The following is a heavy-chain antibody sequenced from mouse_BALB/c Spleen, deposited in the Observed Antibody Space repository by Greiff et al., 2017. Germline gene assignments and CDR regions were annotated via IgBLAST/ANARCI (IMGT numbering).Heavy chain of an antibody. CDR3: ARLITMVGAMDY. CDR2: ISSGGSYT. J-gene: IGHJ4*01. CDR1: GFTFSSYG. D-gene: IGHD1-1*02. Sequence: EVQGVESGGDLVKPGGSLKLSCAASGFTFSSYGMSWVRQTPDKRLEWVATISSGGSYTYYPDSVKGRFTISRDNAKNTLYLQMSSLKSEDTAMYYCARLITMVGAMDYWGQGTSVTVSS. V-gene: IGHV5-6*01.